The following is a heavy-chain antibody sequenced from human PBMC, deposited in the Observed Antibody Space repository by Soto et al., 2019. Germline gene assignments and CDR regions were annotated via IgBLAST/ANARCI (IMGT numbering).Heavy chain of an antibody. D-gene: IGHD7-27*01. CDR2: ISYDGSNK. J-gene: IGHJ4*02. Sequence: QVQLVESGGGVVQPGRSLRLSCAASGFTFSNYGMHWVLQAPGKGLEWVAVISYDGSNKYYADSVKGRFTISRDNSKNTLYLQMNSLRADDTAVYYCAKAETGDRSGGFDYWGQGTLVTVSS. CDR3: AKAETGDRSGGFDY. CDR1: GFTFSNYG. V-gene: IGHV3-30*18.